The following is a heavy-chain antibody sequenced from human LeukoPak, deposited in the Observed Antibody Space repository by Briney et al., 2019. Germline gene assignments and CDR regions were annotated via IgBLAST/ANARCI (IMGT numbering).Heavy chain of an antibody. CDR2: IYTSGNT. V-gene: IGHV4-4*07. D-gene: IGHD1-26*01. CDR3: ARGRVNSGSYYGFDY. CDR1: GGSISNYY. Sequence: SETLSLTCTVSGGSISNYYWSWIRQPAGRGLEWIGRIYTSGNTNYNPSLKSRVTMSVDTSKNQFSLKLSSVTAADTAMYYCARGRVNSGSYYGFDYWGQGTLVTVSS. J-gene: IGHJ4*02.